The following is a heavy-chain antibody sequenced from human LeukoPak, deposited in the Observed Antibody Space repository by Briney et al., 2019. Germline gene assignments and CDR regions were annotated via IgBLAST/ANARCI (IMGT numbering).Heavy chain of an antibody. V-gene: IGHV1-2*02. CDR2: INPNSGGT. D-gene: IGHD4-17*01. J-gene: IGHJ4*02. CDR3: ARDLTADYGDYAAYY. Sequence: ASVKVSCKASGYTFTGSYMHWVRQAPGQGLEWMGWINPNSGGTNYAQKFPGRVTMTGDTSISTSYMELSRLRSDDTAVYYCARDLTADYGDYAAYYWGQGTLVTVSS. CDR1: GYTFTGSY.